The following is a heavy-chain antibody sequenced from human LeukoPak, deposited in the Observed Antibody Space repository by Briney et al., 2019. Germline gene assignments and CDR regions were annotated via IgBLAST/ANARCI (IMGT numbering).Heavy chain of an antibody. CDR2: IYHSGGT. CDR3: ATNGYYCMDV. V-gene: IGHV4-4*02. J-gene: IGHJ6*03. CDR1: DGSISSSTNW. D-gene: IGHD2-8*01. Sequence: NPSETLSLTCAVSDGSISSSTNWWSWVRQPPGKGLEWIGEIYHSGGTNYNPSLKSRITISVDKSQNQFSLKVNSLTAADTAVYYCATNGYYCMDVWGKGTTVTVSS.